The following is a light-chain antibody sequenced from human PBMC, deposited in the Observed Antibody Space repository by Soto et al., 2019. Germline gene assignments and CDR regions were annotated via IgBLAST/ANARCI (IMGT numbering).Light chain of an antibody. V-gene: IGLV2-11*01. Sequence: QSALTQPRSVSGSPGQSVTISCTGTSSDVGGYNYVSWYQQHPGKAPKHMIYDVLKRPSGVPDRFSGSKSGNTASLTISGLQPEDEADYYCCSYAGSYTLGAFGGGTKLTVL. CDR3: CSYAGSYTLGA. CDR2: DVL. CDR1: SSDVGGYNY. J-gene: IGLJ2*01.